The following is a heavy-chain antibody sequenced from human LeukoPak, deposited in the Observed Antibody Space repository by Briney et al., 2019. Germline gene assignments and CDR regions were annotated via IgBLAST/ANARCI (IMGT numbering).Heavy chain of an antibody. CDR1: GYTFTGYY. D-gene: IGHD3-3*01. Sequence: GASVKVSCKASGYTFTGYYMHWVRQAPGQGLEWMGWINPNSGGTNYAQKFQGRVTMTRDTSISTAYMELSRLRSDDTAVYYCARMVVVERITIFGESSYMDVWGKGTTVTVSS. CDR3: ARMVVVERITIFGESSYMDV. CDR2: INPNSGGT. J-gene: IGHJ6*03. V-gene: IGHV1-2*02.